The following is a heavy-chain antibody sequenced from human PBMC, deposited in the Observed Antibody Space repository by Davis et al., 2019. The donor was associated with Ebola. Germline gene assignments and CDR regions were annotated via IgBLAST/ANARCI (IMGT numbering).Heavy chain of an antibody. D-gene: IGHD4-17*01. J-gene: IGHJ4*02. CDR2: IKQDGSEI. Sequence: GESLMISCAVSGFIFSSYRMSWLRQAPGKGLEWVANIKQDGSEIHYVDSVKGRFTISRDNTKNSLYLQMNSLREEDTALYSCSRGGAVKFDYWGQGTLVTVSS. V-gene: IGHV3-7*01. CDR3: SRGGAVKFDY. CDR1: GFIFSSYR.